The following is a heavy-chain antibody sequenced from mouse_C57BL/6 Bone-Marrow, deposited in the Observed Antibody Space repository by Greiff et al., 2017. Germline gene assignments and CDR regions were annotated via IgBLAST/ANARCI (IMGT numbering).Heavy chain of an antibody. D-gene: IGHD2-5*01. Sequence: QVQLQQSGAELARPGASVKLSCKASGYTFTSYGISWVKQRTGQGLEWIGEIYPRSGNTYYNEKFKGQATLTADKSSSTAYMELRSLTSEDSAVYFCARGSYYSNYFDYWGQGTTLTVSS. V-gene: IGHV1-81*01. CDR3: ARGSYYSNYFDY. CDR1: GYTFTSYG. CDR2: IYPRSGNT. J-gene: IGHJ2*01.